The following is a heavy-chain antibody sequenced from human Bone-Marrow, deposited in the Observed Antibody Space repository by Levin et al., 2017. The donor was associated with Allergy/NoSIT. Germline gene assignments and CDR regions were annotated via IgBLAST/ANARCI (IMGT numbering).Heavy chain of an antibody. Sequence: SETLSLTCTVSGGSISSYYWSWIRQPPGKGLEWIGYIYYSGSTNYNPSLKSRVTISVDTSKNQFSLKLSSVTAADTAVYYCARDGVDTATSGYFDYWGQGTLVTVSS. CDR2: IYYSGST. J-gene: IGHJ4*02. CDR1: GGSISSYY. CDR3: ARDGVDTATSGYFDY. D-gene: IGHD5-18*01. V-gene: IGHV4-59*01.